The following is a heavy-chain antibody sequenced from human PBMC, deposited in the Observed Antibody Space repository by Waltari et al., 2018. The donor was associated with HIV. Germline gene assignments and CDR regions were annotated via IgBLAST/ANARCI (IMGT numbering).Heavy chain of an antibody. Sequence: QVQLVQSGAAVKKPGSSVKVSCKASGGTFSSYGISWVGQAPGQGLEWMGGIIPIFGTANYAQKFQGRVTITADESTSTAYMELSSLRSEDTAVYYCAREDDQRGYFQHWGQGTLVTVSS. CDR3: AREDDQRGYFQH. CDR1: GGTFSSYG. CDR2: IIPIFGTA. J-gene: IGHJ1*01. V-gene: IGHV1-69*01. D-gene: IGHD1-1*01.